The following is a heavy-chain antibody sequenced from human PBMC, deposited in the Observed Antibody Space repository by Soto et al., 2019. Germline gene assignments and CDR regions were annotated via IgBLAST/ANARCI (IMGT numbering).Heavy chain of an antibody. CDR1: GGSISSGGYY. V-gene: IGHV4-31*03. J-gene: IGHJ5*02. CDR3: ARDLKCSGGSCYPGFDP. D-gene: IGHD2-15*01. Sequence: QVQLQESGPGLVKPSQTLSLTCTVSGGSISSGGYYWSWIRQHPGKGLEWIGYIYYSGSTYYNPSLKSRVTISVDTSKTQFSLKLSSVTAADTAVYYCARDLKCSGGSCYPGFDPWGQGTLVTVSS. CDR2: IYYSGST.